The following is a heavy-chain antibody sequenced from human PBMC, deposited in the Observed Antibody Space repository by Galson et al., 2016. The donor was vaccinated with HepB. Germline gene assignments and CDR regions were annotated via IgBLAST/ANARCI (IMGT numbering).Heavy chain of an antibody. CDR1: GGSINDGGFRGSYY. D-gene: IGHD1-1*01. CDR2: IYYGGTT. CDR3: ARGQKTAGMSGTLFDY. Sequence: ETLSLTCSVSGGSINDGGFRGSYYWTWLRQFPGKGLEWIGNIYYGGTTVYSPPLRSRLTLSVDTPKNQFSLQLASLPAADTAVYFCARGQKTAGMSGTLFDYWGQGTQVAVSP. J-gene: IGHJ4*02. V-gene: IGHV4-39*01.